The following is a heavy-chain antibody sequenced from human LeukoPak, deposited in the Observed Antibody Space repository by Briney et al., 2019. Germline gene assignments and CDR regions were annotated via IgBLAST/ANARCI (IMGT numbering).Heavy chain of an antibody. CDR1: GYTFTSNY. Sequence: ASVKVSCKASGYTFTSNYIHWVQQAPGQGPEWMGMIYPRDGSTSYAQKFQGRVTVTRDTSTSTVHMELSGLRSEDTAVYYCARDQEGFDYWGQGTLVTVSS. V-gene: IGHV1-46*01. J-gene: IGHJ4*02. CDR3: ARDQEGFDY. CDR2: IYPRDGST.